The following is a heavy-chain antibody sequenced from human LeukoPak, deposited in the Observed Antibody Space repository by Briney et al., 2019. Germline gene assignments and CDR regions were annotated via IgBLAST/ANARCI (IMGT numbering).Heavy chain of an antibody. J-gene: IGHJ6*03. CDR3: ARESAAAGTLDYYYYMDV. CDR1: GYSISTGYY. Sequence: SETLSLTCTVSGYSISTGYYWGWIRQPPGRGLEWIGSIYYSGNTYYNASLKSQVSISIDTSKNQFSLKLTSVTAADTAVYYCARESAAAGTLDYYYYMDVWGKGTTVTISS. V-gene: IGHV4-38-2*02. D-gene: IGHD6-13*01. CDR2: IYYSGNT.